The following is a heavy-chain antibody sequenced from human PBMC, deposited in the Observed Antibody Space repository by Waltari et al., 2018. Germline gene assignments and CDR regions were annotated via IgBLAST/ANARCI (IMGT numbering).Heavy chain of an antibody. CDR1: GFTFSTYW. Sequence: EVQLVESGGGLVQSGGSLRLSCAAPGFTFSTYWVHWVRQAPGKGLVWVSGISTDGSNIRDADSVRGRFTISRDNAKNTVYLQMNSLRAEDTAVYYCVRGSGYYYFDYWGQGTLITVSS. V-gene: IGHV3-74*01. CDR2: ISTDGSNI. CDR3: VRGSGYYYFDY. D-gene: IGHD5-18*01. J-gene: IGHJ4*02.